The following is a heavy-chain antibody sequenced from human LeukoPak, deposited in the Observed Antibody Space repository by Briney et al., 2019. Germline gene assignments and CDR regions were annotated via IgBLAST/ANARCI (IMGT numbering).Heavy chain of an antibody. J-gene: IGHJ4*02. CDR3: ARLGSGPTVLG. CDR2: IYHSGST. D-gene: IGHD2-15*01. CDR1: GYSMSSGYY. V-gene: IGHV4-38-2*02. Sequence: SETLSLTCTVSGYSMSSGYYWGWIRQPPGKGLEWIGSIYHSGSTYYNPSLKSRVTISVDTSKNQFSLKLSSVTAADTAVYYCARLGSGPTVLGWGQGTLVTVSS.